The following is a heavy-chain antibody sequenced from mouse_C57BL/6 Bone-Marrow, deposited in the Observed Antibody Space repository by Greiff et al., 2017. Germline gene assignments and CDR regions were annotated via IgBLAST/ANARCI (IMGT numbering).Heavy chain of an antibody. CDR1: GFTFSDYY. V-gene: IGHV5-12*01. CDR2: ISNGGGST. CDR3: ARPHYYSNYEWFAY. J-gene: IGHJ3*01. D-gene: IGHD2-5*01. Sequence: EVQGVESGGGLVQPGGSLKLSCAASGFTFSDYYMYWVRQTPEKRLEWVAYISNGGGSTYYPDTVKGRFTISRDNAKNTLYLQMSRLKSEDTAMYYCARPHYYSNYEWFAYWGQGTLVTVSA.